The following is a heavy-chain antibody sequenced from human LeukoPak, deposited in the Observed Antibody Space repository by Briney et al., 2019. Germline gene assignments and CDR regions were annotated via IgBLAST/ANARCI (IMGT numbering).Heavy chain of an antibody. CDR2: INPNGGST. V-gene: IGHV1-46*01. J-gene: IGHJ2*01. Sequence: ASVKVSCKASGYTFTGYYMHWVRQAPGQGLEWMGIINPNGGSTRYAQKFQGRVTMTRDTSTSTVYMELSSLRSQDTPVYYCARGPTGYFDLWGRGTLVTVSS. CDR1: GYTFTGYY. CDR3: ARGPTGYFDL.